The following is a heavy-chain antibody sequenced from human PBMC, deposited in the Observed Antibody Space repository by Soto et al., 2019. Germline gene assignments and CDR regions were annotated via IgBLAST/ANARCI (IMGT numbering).Heavy chain of an antibody. CDR3: AKDRGASSGWIELDY. D-gene: IGHD6-19*01. CDR2: ISYDGSNK. J-gene: IGHJ4*02. V-gene: IGHV3-30*18. Sequence: QVQLVESGGGVVQPGRSQRLSCAASGFTFSSYGMHGVRQAPGKGLARVAVISYDGSNKYYAESLKGRFTIDRDNSKKTLYLQMNSLRVEATAVYYCAKDRGASSGWIELDYWGQGTLVTVSS. CDR1: GFTFSSYG.